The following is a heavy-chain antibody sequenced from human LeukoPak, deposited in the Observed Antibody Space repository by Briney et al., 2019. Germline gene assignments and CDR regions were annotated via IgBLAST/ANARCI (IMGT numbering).Heavy chain of an antibody. Sequence: GGSLRLSCAASGFTFSSYGIHWVRQAPGKGLEWVAVISYDGSKKYYADSVKGRFTISRDNSKNTLYLQMNSLRAEDTAVYYCAKDGAFGGVIVLSRFDYWGQGTLVTVSS. CDR1: GFTFSSYG. D-gene: IGHD3-16*02. V-gene: IGHV3-30*18. CDR3: AKDGAFGGVIVLSRFDY. J-gene: IGHJ4*02. CDR2: ISYDGSKK.